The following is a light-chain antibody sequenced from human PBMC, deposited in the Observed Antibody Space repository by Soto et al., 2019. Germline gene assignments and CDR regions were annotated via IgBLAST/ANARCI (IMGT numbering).Light chain of an antibody. CDR3: QQRTNWSPPA. J-gene: IGKJ4*01. CDR1: QSVTSY. Sequence: DIILTQSPATPSLSPGERATLSCRASQSVTSYLAWYQQKPGQAPRLLMSDISNRATGVPARFSGRGYGTDFNLTISSLEPEEFAVYYCQQRTNWSPPAFGGGTKVEIK. V-gene: IGKV3-11*01. CDR2: DIS.